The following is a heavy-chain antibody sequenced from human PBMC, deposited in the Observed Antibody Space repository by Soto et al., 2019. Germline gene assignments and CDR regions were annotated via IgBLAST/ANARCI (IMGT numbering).Heavy chain of an antibody. CDR2: FDPEDGET. CDR3: ATRGTRWPRSRFAY. D-gene: IGHD1-1*01. CDR1: GYTLTDLA. V-gene: IGHV1-24*01. Sequence: QVQVVQSGAEVKKPGASVKVSCKVSGYTLTDLAMHWVRQAPGKGLEWVGGFDPEDGETIYAQKFQGRVTMTEDTSTDAADMEPSRLISEGTAVYYCATRGTRWPRSRFAYWGQGTLVTVSS. J-gene: IGHJ4*02.